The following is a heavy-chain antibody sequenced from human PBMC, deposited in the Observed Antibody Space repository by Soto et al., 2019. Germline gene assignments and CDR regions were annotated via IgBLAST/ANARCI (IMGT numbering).Heavy chain of an antibody. V-gene: IGHV5-51*01. Sequence: PGESLKISCKGSGYSFTSYWIGWVLQMPGKGLELMGIIYPGDSDTRYSPSFQGQVTISADKSISTAYLQWSRLKASDTAMYYGARPFETSGWYDYWGQGTLVTVSS. D-gene: IGHD6-19*01. CDR2: IYPGDSDT. CDR1: GYSFTSYW. J-gene: IGHJ4*02. CDR3: ARPFETSGWYDY.